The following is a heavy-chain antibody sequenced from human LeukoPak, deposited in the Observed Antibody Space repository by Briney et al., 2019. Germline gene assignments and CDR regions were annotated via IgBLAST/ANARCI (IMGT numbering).Heavy chain of an antibody. D-gene: IGHD6-19*01. CDR3: ARSQWLESDAFNV. Sequence: SETLSLTCTVSGGSISSYYWSWIRQPPGRGLEWIGNIHHSGGTLYNPSLKSRVTISLDTSKNQFSLRLNSVTAADTAVYYCARSQWLESDAFNVWGQGTMVTASS. CDR2: IHHSGGT. J-gene: IGHJ3*01. CDR1: GGSISSYY. V-gene: IGHV4-59*08.